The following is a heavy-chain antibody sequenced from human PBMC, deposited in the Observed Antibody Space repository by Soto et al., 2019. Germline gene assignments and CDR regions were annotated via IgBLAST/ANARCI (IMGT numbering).Heavy chain of an antibody. D-gene: IGHD6-13*01. Sequence: GASVKVSCKASGYTFTSYYMHWVRQAPGQGLEWMGIVNPSGGSTSYAQKFQGRVTMTRDTSTSTVYMELSSLRSEDTAVYYCATAPFGRAAGMDAFDIWGQGTMVTVSS. V-gene: IGHV1-46*01. J-gene: IGHJ3*02. CDR3: ATAPFGRAAGMDAFDI. CDR2: VNPSGGST. CDR1: GYTFTSYY.